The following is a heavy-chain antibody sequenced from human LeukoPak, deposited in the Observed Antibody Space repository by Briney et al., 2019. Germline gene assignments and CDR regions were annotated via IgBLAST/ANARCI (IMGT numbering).Heavy chain of an antibody. D-gene: IGHD3-9*01. CDR1: GYTCTSYY. CDR3: ARAPLTGSLTGAFDI. J-gene: IGHJ3*02. V-gene: IGHV1-46*01. CDR2: INPSGGST. Sequence: ASVKVSCKASGYTCTSYYMHWVRQAPGQGLEWMGIINPSGGSTSYAQKFQGRVTMTRDTSTSTVYMELSSLRSEDTAVYYCARAPLTGSLTGAFDIWGQGTMVTVSS.